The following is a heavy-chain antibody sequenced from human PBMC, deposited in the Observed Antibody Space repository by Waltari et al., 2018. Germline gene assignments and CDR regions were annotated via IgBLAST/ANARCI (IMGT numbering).Heavy chain of an antibody. CDR3: ARDRNYDYIWWSYGSY. V-gene: IGHV3-7*01. CDR1: GFTFSSYW. CDR2: IKQDGSEK. J-gene: IGHJ4*02. Sequence: EVQLVESGGGLVQPGGSLRLSCAASGFTFSSYWMSWVRQAPGKGLEWVANIKQDGSEKDQVDSVKGRFTSSRDNAKNSLYLQMNSLRAEDTAVYYCARDRNYDYIWWSYGSYWGQGTLVTVSS. D-gene: IGHD3-16*01.